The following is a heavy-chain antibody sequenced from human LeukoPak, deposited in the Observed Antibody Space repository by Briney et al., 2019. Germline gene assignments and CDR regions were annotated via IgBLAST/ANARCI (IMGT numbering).Heavy chain of an antibody. D-gene: IGHD6-19*01. V-gene: IGHV4-59*08. CDR3: ARNVGWYTHDT. CDR1: GDSLSCHF. CDR2: IYGSGST. Sequence: SSETLSLTCTVSGDSLSCHFWTWIRQPPGKGLEWIGYIYGSGSTNYDPSLRSRVTISEDTSKNHFSLKQTSVTAADTAVYYCARNVGWYTHDTWGQGTLVTVSS. J-gene: IGHJ5*02.